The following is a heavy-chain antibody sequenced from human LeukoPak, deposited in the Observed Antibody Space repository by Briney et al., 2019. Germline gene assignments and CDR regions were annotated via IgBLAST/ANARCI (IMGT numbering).Heavy chain of an antibody. D-gene: IGHD6-6*01. V-gene: IGHV1-24*01. CDR3: ARAPEAGIAARLTPFFDY. J-gene: IGHJ4*02. CDR1: GYTLTELS. Sequence: ASVKVSCKVSGYTLTELSMHWVRQAPGKGLEWMGGFDPEDGETIYAQKFQGRVTMTEDTSTDTAYMELSSLRSEDTAVYYCARAPEAGIAARLTPFFDYWGQGTLVTVSS. CDR2: FDPEDGET.